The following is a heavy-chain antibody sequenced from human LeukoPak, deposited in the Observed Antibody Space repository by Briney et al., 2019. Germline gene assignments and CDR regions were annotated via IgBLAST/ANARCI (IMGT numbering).Heavy chain of an antibody. V-gene: IGHV3-23*01. J-gene: IGHJ4*02. CDR1: GFTFSSYA. Sequence: GGSLRLSCAASGFTFSSYAMTWVRQAPGKGLEWVSRISGPGDTTYYADSVKGRFTISRDNSKNTLYLQMNSLRAEDTAVYYCAKIGGGYSGYDYFDYWGQGTLVTVSS. CDR3: AKIGGGYSGYDYFDY. CDR2: ISGPGDTT. D-gene: IGHD5-12*01.